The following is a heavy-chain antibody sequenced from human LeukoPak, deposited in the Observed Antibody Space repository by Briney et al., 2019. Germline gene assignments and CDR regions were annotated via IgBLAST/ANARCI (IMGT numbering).Heavy chain of an antibody. J-gene: IGHJ4*02. Sequence: PGGSLRLSCAASGFTFSSYSMNWVRQAPGKGLEWVSSISSSSSYIYYADSVKGRFTISRDNAKNSLYLQMNSLRAEDTAVYYCARDRSPDFWSGYPSQYFDYWGQGTLVTVSS. CDR3: ARDRSPDFWSGYPSQYFDY. CDR1: GFTFSSYS. V-gene: IGHV3-21*01. CDR2: ISSSSSYI. D-gene: IGHD3-3*01.